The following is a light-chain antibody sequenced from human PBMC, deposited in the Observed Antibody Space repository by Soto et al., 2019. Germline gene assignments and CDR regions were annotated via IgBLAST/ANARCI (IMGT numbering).Light chain of an antibody. CDR3: YSAADNSYV. V-gene: IGLV3-27*01. CDR2: KDS. J-gene: IGLJ1*01. CDR1: VLAKKY. Sequence: SYELTQPSSVSVSPGQTARITCSGDVLAKKYARWFQQKPGQAPVVVIYKDSERPSGIPERFSGSSSGTTVTLTISGAQVEDEADYYCYSAADNSYVFGTGTKLTVL.